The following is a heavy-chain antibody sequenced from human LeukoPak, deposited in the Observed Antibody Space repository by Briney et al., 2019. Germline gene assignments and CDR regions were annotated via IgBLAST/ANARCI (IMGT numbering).Heavy chain of an antibody. CDR3: GKDYGYSSSGYDY. J-gene: IGHJ4*02. V-gene: IGHV3-9*01. D-gene: IGHD6-13*01. Sequence: GGSLRLSCEASGCTFGGYGMHWVRQAPGKGLEWVSTISWNSATVGYADSVKGRFTISRDNAKKTLYLQMISLRPEDDTVDYCGKDYGYSSSGYDYWGQGAMVTVSS. CDR1: GCTFGGYG. CDR2: ISWNSATV.